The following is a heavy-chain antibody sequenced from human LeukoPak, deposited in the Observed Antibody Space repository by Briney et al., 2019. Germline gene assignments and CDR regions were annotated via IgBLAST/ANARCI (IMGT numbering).Heavy chain of an antibody. D-gene: IGHD2-2*01. CDR1: GFTFSSYA. V-gene: IGHV3-23*01. CDR3: ARSTPSSEDAFDI. Sequence: GGSLRLSCAASGFTFSSYAMSWVRQAPGKGLEWVSAISASGGSTYYADSVKGRFTISRDNSKNTLYLQMNSLRVEDAAVYFCARSTPSSEDAFDIWGQGTMVTVSS. CDR2: ISASGGST. J-gene: IGHJ3*02.